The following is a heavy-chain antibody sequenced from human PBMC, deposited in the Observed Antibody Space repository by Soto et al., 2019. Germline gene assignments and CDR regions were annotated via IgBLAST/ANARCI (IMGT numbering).Heavy chain of an antibody. V-gene: IGHV3-21*01. CDR3: TRDMMDFWSGYHDI. D-gene: IGHD3-3*01. J-gene: IGHJ3*02. CDR1: GFTFSSYS. CDR2: ISSSSSYI. Sequence: GGSLRLSCAASGFTFSSYSMNWVRQAPGKGLEWVSSISSSSSYIYYADSVKGRFTISRDNAKNSLYLQMNSLRAEDTAVYYCTRDMMDFWSGYHDIWGQGTMVTVSS.